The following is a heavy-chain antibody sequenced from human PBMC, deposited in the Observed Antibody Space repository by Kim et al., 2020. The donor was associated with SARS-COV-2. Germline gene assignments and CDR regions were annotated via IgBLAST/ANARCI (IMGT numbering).Heavy chain of an antibody. V-gene: IGHV3-15*01. J-gene: IGHJ3*02. D-gene: IGHD1-26*01. CDR3: TTETGIVGDRTGAFDI. Sequence: APVKGRFAISRDDSKNTLYLQMNSLKTEDTAVYYCTTETGIVGDRTGAFDIWGQGTMVTVSS.